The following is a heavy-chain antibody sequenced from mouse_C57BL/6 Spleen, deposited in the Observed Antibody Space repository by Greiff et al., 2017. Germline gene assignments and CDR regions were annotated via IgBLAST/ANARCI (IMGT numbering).Heavy chain of an antibody. J-gene: IGHJ2*01. D-gene: IGHD3-2*02. CDR3: ARGETAQATGFDY. CDR2: INPNFGTT. CDR1: GYSFTDYN. Sequence: VQLKQSGPELVKPGASVKISCKASGYSFTDYNINGVKQSNGKRLEWIGVINPNFGTTSSNQKFKGKATLTIDQSSSSAYMQLKRLTSEDSAVFYVARGETAQATGFDYWGQGTTLTVSA. V-gene: IGHV1-39*01.